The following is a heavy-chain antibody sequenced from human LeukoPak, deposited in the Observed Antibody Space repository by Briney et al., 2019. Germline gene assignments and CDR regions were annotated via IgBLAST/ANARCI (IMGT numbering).Heavy chain of an antibody. CDR2: INPNSGGT. CDR1: GYSFTNYA. D-gene: IGHD3-10*01. V-gene: IGHV1-2*02. J-gene: IGHJ4*02. CDR3: ARGRDYYGSGSYPAINYNY. Sequence: ASVKVSCKASGYSFTNYAMNWVRQAPGQGLEWMGWINPNSGGTNYAQKFQGRVTMTRDTSISTAYMELSRLRSDDTAVYYCARGRDYYGSGSYPAINYNYWGQGTLVTVSS.